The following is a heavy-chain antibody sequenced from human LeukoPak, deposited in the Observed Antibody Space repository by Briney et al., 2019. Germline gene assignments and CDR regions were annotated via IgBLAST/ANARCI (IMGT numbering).Heavy chain of an antibody. Sequence: SETLSLTCSVSGYSISIGFHWGWIRQSPGRGLEWLGSMHPTGVSYYNPSLKSRVSVSLDTSKNQLSLKLISVTAADTAVYYCARRGYQPPHYYVDVWGRGTAVTVSS. D-gene: IGHD2-2*01. CDR1: GYSISIGFH. CDR3: ARRGYQPPHYYVDV. V-gene: IGHV4-38-2*02. J-gene: IGHJ6*03. CDR2: MHPTGVS.